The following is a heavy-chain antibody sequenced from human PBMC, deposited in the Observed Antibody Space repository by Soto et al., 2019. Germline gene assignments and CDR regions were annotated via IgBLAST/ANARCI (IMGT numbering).Heavy chain of an antibody. CDR2: FYYSGST. J-gene: IGHJ5*02. CDR3: DTYRGRYFGWLPILSQGKWLDP. D-gene: IGHD5-18*01. V-gene: IGHV4-31*03. CDR1: GGSISSGGYY. Sequence: SETLSLTCTVSGGSISSGGYYWSWIRQHPGKGLEWIGYFYYSGSTYYNPSLKRRVTISVDTTKNQFSLMLSSVTAADTAVYYCDTYRGRYFGWLPILSQGKWLDPWGQGTLVTVSS.